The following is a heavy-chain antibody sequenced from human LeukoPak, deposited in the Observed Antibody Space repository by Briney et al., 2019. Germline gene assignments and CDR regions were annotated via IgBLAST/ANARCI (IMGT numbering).Heavy chain of an antibody. V-gene: IGHV3-7*03. CDR2: IKQDGSEK. Sequence: GGSLRLSCAASGFTFSTYWMGWVRQAPGKGLEWVANIKQDGSEKYYVDSVKGRFTISRDNAKNSLYLQMNSLRAEDTAVYYCAKAPAYSSSSHFDYWGQGTLVTVSS. CDR3: AKAPAYSSSSHFDY. CDR1: GFTFSTYW. J-gene: IGHJ4*02. D-gene: IGHD6-6*01.